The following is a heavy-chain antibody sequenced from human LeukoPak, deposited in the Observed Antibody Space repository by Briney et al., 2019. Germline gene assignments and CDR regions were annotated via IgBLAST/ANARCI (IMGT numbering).Heavy chain of an antibody. CDR2: IIPIFGTA. CDR3: ARTIYCSSTSCYYYYYYMDV. D-gene: IGHD2-2*01. CDR1: GGTFSSYA. V-gene: IGHV1-69*13. Sequence: SVKVSCKASGGTFSSYAISWVRQAPGQGLEWMGGIIPIFGTANYAQKFQGRVTITADESTSTAYMELSSLRSEATAVYYCARTIYCSSTSCYYYYYYMDVWGKGTTVTVSS. J-gene: IGHJ6*03.